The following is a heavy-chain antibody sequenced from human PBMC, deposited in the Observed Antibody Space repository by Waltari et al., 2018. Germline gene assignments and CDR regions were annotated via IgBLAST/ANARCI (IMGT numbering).Heavy chain of an antibody. CDR2: INPNSGGT. Sequence: QVQLVQSGAEVKKPGASVKVSCTASGYTFTGYYMHWVRPAPGHGLEWGGWINPNSGGTNYAQKFQGRVTMTRDTSISTAYMELSRLRSDDTAVYYCARGGDSSGYYYFDYWGQGTLVTVSS. CDR1: GYTFTGYY. V-gene: IGHV1-2*02. D-gene: IGHD3-22*01. CDR3: ARGGDSSGYYYFDY. J-gene: IGHJ4*02.